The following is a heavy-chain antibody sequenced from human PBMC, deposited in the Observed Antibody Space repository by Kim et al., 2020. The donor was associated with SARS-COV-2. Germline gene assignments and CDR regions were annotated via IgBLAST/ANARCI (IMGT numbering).Heavy chain of an antibody. V-gene: IGHV3-53*01. J-gene: IGHJ4*02. CDR2: IYSGGST. Sequence: GGSLRLSCAASGFTVSSNYMSWVRQAPGKGLEWVSVIYSGGSTYYADSVKGRFTISRDNSKNTLYLQMNSLRAEDTAVYYCARDRSSGWYFLDYWGQGTLVTVSS. D-gene: IGHD6-19*01. CDR3: ARDRSSGWYFLDY. CDR1: GFTVSSNY.